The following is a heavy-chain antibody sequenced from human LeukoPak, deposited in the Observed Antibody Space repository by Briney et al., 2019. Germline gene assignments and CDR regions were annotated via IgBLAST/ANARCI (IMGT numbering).Heavy chain of an antibody. CDR3: AREDYDILTGYYYLDY. V-gene: IGHV3-74*01. Sequence: GGSLRLSCLGSGFNFRYFWMSWVRQAPGKGLVWVSRINSDGSSTNYADSVKGRFTISRDNAKNTLYLQMNSLRAEDTAVYYCAREDYDILTGYYYLDYWGQGTLVTVSS. J-gene: IGHJ4*02. CDR1: GFNFRYFW. D-gene: IGHD3-9*01. CDR2: INSDGSST.